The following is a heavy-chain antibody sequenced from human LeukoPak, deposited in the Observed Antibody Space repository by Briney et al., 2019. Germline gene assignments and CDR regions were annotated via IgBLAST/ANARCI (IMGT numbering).Heavy chain of an antibody. J-gene: IGHJ6*02. V-gene: IGHV4-31*03. CDR2: IYYSGST. CDR1: GGSISSGGYY. D-gene: IGHD6-13*01. CDR3: ARGVDSSSWFVGMDV. Sequence: SETLSLTCTVSGGSISSGGYYWSWIRQHPGKGLEWIGYIYYSGSTYYNPSLKSRVTISVDTSKNQFSLKLSSVTAADTAVYCCARGVDSSSWFVGMDVWGQGTTVAVSS.